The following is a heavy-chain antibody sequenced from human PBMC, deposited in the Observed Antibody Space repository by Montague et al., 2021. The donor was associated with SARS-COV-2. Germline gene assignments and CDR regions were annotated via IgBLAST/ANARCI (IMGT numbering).Heavy chain of an antibody. CDR1: GGSMRDYY. CDR2: IYYSGST. CDR3: ARVYYYTGYVDS. Sequence: SETLSLTCTVSGGSMRDYYWSWIRQPPGEGLEWIGYIYYSGSTDYNPSLNSRVTLSLDTSKNQFSLNLRSVTAADTAFYYCARVYYYTGYVDSWGQGTLVSVSS. J-gene: IGHJ4*02. D-gene: IGHD3-22*01. V-gene: IGHV4-59*01.